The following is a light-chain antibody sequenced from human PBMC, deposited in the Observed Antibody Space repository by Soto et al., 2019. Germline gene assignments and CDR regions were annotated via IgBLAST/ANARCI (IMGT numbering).Light chain of an antibody. J-gene: IGLJ2*01. Sequence: QSALTQPPSASGSPGQSVTISCAGTSSDAANYNSVSWYQQHPGKAPTLMIYEVSERPSGVPDRFSGSKSGNTASLTVSGLQAEDEADYYCSSYAGSNSVVFGGGTKVTVL. CDR2: EVS. CDR3: SSYAGSNSVV. CDR1: SSDAANYNS. V-gene: IGLV2-8*01.